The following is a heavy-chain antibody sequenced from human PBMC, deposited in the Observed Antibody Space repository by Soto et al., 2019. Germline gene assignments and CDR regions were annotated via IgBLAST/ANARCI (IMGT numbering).Heavy chain of an antibody. CDR1: GGTFSSYA. Sequence: QVQLVQSGAEVKKPGSSVKVSCKASGGTFSSYAISWVRQAPGQGLEWMGGIIPIFGTANYAQKFQGRVTITADESTSTAYKELSSLRSEDTAVYYCANNLVYCGGDCYLDYWGQGTLVTVSS. CDR3: ANNLVYCGGDCYLDY. CDR2: IIPIFGTA. V-gene: IGHV1-69*12. J-gene: IGHJ4*02. D-gene: IGHD2-21*02.